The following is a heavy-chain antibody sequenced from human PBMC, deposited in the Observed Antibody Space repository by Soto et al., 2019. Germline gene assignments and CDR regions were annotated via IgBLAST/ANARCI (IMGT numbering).Heavy chain of an antibody. Sequence: GESLKISCKGSGYSFTSYWIGWVRQMPGKGLEWMGVIYPGDSDTRYSPSFQGPVTISADKSISTAYLQWSSLKASHTALYYCARQGSYYVTKDAFDIWGPGTMVTVSS. D-gene: IGHD1-26*01. CDR1: GYSFTSYW. J-gene: IGHJ3*02. V-gene: IGHV5-51*01. CDR2: IYPGDSDT. CDR3: ARQGSYYVTKDAFDI.